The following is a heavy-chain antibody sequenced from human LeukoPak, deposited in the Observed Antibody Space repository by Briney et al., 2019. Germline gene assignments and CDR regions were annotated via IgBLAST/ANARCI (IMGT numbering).Heavy chain of an antibody. CDR2: INHSGST. Sequence: SETLSLTCAVYGGSFSGYYWSWIRQPPGKGLEWIGEINHSGSTNYNPSLKSRVTISIDTSKNQFSLKLSSVIAADTAVYYCARGRRDGYSGPWYFDLWGRGTLVTVSS. CDR1: GGSFSGYY. J-gene: IGHJ2*01. CDR3: ARGRRDGYSGPWYFDL. D-gene: IGHD5-24*01. V-gene: IGHV4-34*01.